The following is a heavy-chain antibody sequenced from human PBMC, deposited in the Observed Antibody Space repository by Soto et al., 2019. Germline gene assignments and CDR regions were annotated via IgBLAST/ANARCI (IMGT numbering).Heavy chain of an antibody. J-gene: IGHJ4*02. CDR2: IRSKANSYAT. CDR1: GFIFSGSA. V-gene: IGHV3-73*02. D-gene: IGHD3-3*01. Sequence: EVQLVESGGGLVQPGGSLKLSCAASGFIFSGSAMEWVRQASGKGLEWVGRIRSKANSYATAYAVSVKGRFTISRDDSRNTAYLQVTSLKTEDTAVYYCARCVYDFWSGHPKGLDYWGQGTVVTVSS. CDR3: ARCVYDFWSGHPKGLDY.